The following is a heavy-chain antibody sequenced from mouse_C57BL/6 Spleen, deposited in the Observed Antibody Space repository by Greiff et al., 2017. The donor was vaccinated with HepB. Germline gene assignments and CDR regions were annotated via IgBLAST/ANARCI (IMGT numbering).Heavy chain of an antibody. J-gene: IGHJ2*01. CDR2: ISYDGSN. Sequence: EVKLMESGPGLVKPSQSLSLTCSVTGYSITSGYYWNWIRQFPGNKLEWMGYISYDGSNNYNPSLKNRISITRDTSKNQFFLKLNSVTTEDTATYYCAAGNWDGDYWGQGTTLTVSS. CDR3: AAGNWDGDY. V-gene: IGHV3-6*01. D-gene: IGHD4-1*01. CDR1: GYSITSGYY.